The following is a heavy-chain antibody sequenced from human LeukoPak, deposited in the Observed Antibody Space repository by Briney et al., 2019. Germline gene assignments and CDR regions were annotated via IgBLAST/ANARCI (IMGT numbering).Heavy chain of an antibody. V-gene: IGHV4-4*02. D-gene: IGHD3-3*01. Sequence: SETLSLTCTVSGGSISSSNWWSRVRQPPGKGLEWIGEIYHSGSTNYNPSLKSRVTISVDKSKNQFSLKLSSVTAADTAVYYCARVRFLEWLSLDFDYWGQGTLVTVSS. J-gene: IGHJ4*02. CDR1: GGSISSSNW. CDR3: ARVRFLEWLSLDFDY. CDR2: IYHSGST.